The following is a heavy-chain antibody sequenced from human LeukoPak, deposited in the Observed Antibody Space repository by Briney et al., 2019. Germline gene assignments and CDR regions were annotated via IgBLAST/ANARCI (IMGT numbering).Heavy chain of an antibody. CDR3: ARAGVGAWYQLLYSP. J-gene: IGHJ4*02. V-gene: IGHV1-2*02. Sequence: ASVKVSCKASGYTFTGYYMHWVRQAPGQGLEWMGWINPNSGGTNYAQKFQGRVTMTRDTSISTAYMELSRLRSDDTAVYYCARAGVGAWYQLLYSPWGQGTLVTVSS. CDR2: INPNSGGT. CDR1: GYTFTGYY. D-gene: IGHD2-2*02.